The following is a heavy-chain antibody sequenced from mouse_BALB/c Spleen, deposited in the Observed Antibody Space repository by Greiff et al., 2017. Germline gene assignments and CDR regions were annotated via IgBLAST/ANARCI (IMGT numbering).Heavy chain of an antibody. D-gene: IGHD1-1*01. CDR2: INSNGGST. J-gene: IGHJ2*01. CDR1: GFTFSSYG. V-gene: IGHV5-6-3*01. Sequence: EVMLVESGGGLVQPGGSLKLSCAASGFTFSSYGMSWVRQTPDKRLELVATINSNGGSTYYPDSVKGRFTISRDNAKNTLYLQMSSLKSEDTAMYYCARGDYYGSSPLFDYWGPGTTLTVSS. CDR3: ARGDYYGSSPLFDY.